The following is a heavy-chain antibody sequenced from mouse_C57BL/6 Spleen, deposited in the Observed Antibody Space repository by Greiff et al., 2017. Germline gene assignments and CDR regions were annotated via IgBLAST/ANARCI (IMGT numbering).Heavy chain of an antibody. V-gene: IGHV1-42*01. J-gene: IGHJ4*01. CDR3: AREGDYDEYYYAMDY. CDR2: INPSTGGT. Sequence: EVQLQQSGPELVKPGASVKISCKASGYSFTGYYMNWVKQSPEKSLEWIGEINPSTGGTTYNQKFKAKATLTVDKSSSTAYMQLKSLTSEDSAVYYCAREGDYDEYYYAMDYWGQGTSVTVSS. CDR1: GYSFTGYY. D-gene: IGHD2-4*01.